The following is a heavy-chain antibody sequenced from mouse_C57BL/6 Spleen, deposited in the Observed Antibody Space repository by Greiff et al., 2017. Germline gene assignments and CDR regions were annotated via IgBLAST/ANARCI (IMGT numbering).Heavy chain of an antibody. V-gene: IGHV14-2*01. CDR3: ASPLYDGYYEFAY. J-gene: IGHJ3*01. Sequence: EVQLQQSGAELVKPGASVKLSCTASGFNITDYYMHWVKQRPEQGLEWIGRIDPEDGETKYAPKFQGKATITADTSSSTAYLQLSSLTSEDTAVYYCASPLYDGYYEFAYWGQGTLVTVSA. CDR1: GFNITDYY. CDR2: IDPEDGET. D-gene: IGHD2-3*01.